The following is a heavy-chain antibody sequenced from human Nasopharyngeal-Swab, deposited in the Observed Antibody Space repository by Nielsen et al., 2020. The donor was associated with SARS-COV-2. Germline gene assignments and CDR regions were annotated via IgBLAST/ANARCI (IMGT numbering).Heavy chain of an antibody. V-gene: IGHV3-7*01. CDR1: GFTFSSYW. CDR3: AREGYSGYDSFYFDY. Sequence: GGSLRLSCAASGFTFSSYWMSWVRQAPGKGLEWVANIKQDGSEKYYVDSVKGRFTISRDNAENSLYLQMNSLRAEDTAVYYCAREGYSGYDSFYFDYWGQGTLVTVSS. J-gene: IGHJ4*02. CDR2: IKQDGSEK. D-gene: IGHD5-12*01.